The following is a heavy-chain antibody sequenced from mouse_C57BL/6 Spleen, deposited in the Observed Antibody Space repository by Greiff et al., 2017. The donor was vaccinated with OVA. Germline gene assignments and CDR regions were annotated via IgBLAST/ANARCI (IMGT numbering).Heavy chain of an antibody. V-gene: IGHV2-5*01. J-gene: IGHJ2*01. CDR2: IWRGGST. D-gene: IGHD2-4*01. CDR3: AKGDDYDGRVFDY. CDR1: GFSLTSYG. Sequence: VKLMESGPGLVQPSQSLSITCTVSGFSLTSYGVHWVRQSPGKGLEWLGVIWRGGSTDYNAAFMSRLSITKDNSKSQVFFKMNSLQADDTAIYYCAKGDDYDGRVFDYWGQGTTLTVSS.